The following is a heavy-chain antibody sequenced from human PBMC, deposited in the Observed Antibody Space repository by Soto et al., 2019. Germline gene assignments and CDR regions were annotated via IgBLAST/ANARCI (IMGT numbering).Heavy chain of an antibody. Sequence: VQLVDSGGGLAQPGESLRLSCAGSGFIFGNYDMHWVRQAPGKGLEWVSVIGSSGDTYYADSVKGRFTISRENAKNSFYLQLDSLRAEVTAVYYCARDRRGYDSEAYIFDYWGQGTLVAVSS. J-gene: IGHJ4*02. V-gene: IGHV3-13*01. CDR2: IGSSGDT. D-gene: IGHD1-1*01. CDR3: ARDRRGYDSEAYIFDY. CDR1: GFIFGNYD.